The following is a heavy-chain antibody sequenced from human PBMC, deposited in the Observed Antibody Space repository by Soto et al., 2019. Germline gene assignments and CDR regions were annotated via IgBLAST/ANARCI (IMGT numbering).Heavy chain of an antibody. V-gene: IGHV1-69*01. J-gene: IGHJ6*02. Sequence: QVQLVQSGAEVKKPGSSVKVSCKASGGTFSSYAISWVRQAPGQGLEWMGGIIPIPGTANYAQKFQGRVTITADESTSTAYMELSSLRSEDTAVYYCARSQGSSTCLEIYYYYYYGMDVLGHGTTVTVSS. CDR1: GGTFSSYA. CDR3: ARSQGSSTCLEIYYYYYYGMDV. D-gene: IGHD2-2*01. CDR2: IIPIPGTA.